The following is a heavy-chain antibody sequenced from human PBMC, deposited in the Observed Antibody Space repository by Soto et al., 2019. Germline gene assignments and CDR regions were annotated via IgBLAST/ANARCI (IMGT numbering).Heavy chain of an antibody. CDR2: IYHGVST. CDR3: VRSGCSSTACHTDWFDP. D-gene: IGHD2-2*01. J-gene: IGHJ5*02. V-gene: IGHV4-30-2*01. CDR1: GASVDSGGYS. Sequence: QLQLQESGSGLVKPSQTLSLTCAVSGASVDSGGYSWSWIRQPPGKGLEWIGYIYHGVSTDYNPSLKSRVTISVDSSKNLFSLSLSSVTAAYTAVYFCVRSGCSSTACHTDWFDPWGPGTLVTVSS.